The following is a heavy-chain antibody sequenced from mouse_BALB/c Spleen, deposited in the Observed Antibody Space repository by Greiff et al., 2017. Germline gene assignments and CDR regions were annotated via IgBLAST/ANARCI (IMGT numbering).Heavy chain of an antibody. CDR3: ARRYDGAMDY. CDR1: GFNIKDTY. V-gene: IGHV14-3*02. D-gene: IGHD2-14*01. CDR2: IDPANGNT. Sequence: VQLQQSGAELVKPGASVKLSCTASGFNIKDTYMHWVKQRPEQGLEWIGRIDPANGNTKYDPKFQGKATITADTSSNTAYLQLSSLTSEDTVVYYCARRYDGAMDYWGQGTSVTVSS. J-gene: IGHJ4*01.